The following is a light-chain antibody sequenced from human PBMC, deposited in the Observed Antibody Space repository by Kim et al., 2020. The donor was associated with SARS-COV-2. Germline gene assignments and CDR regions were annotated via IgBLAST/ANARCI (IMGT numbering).Light chain of an antibody. Sequence: DIQMTQSPSTLSASVGDRVTITYRASQNIGSWLAWYQQRPGKAPTLLVSDASTLKSGVPSRFSGSGSGTEFTLTISSLQPDDFATYFCQHYDSYSWTFGQGTKVEIK. CDR2: DAS. CDR3: QHYDSYSWT. CDR1: QNIGSW. J-gene: IGKJ1*01. V-gene: IGKV1-5*01.